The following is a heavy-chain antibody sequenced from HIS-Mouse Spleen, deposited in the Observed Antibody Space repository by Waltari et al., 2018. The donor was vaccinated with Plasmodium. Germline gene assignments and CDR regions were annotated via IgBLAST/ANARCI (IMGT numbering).Heavy chain of an antibody. D-gene: IGHD6-6*01. CDR3: ARGMKSSSSAFDI. CDR2: IYSGGST. V-gene: IGHV3-53*01. J-gene: IGHJ3*02. Sequence: EVQLVESGGGLIQPGGSPRLSCAASGLPASSNYMRGVRQGPGKGWEWVSVIYSGGSTYYADSVKGRFTISRDNSKNTLYLQMNSLRAEDTAVYYCARGMKSSSSAFDIWGQGTMVTVSS. CDR1: GLPASSNY.